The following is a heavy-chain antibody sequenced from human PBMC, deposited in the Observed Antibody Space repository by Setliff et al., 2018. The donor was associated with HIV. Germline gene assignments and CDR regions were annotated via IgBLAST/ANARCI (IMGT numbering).Heavy chain of an antibody. V-gene: IGHV4-39*02. CDR3: ARLVGYYRSDNANYYYMDV. J-gene: IGHJ6*03. D-gene: IGHD3-16*02. CDR2: VHYSGST. CDR1: DGSISSTNHY. Sequence: SETLSLTCTVSDGSISSTNHYWGWIRQSPGKRLEWIGTVHYSGSTYYNPSLKSRLTISVDTSTNHSSLKLSSVAAADTAVYYCARLVGYYRSDNANYYYMDVWGKGTTVTVSS.